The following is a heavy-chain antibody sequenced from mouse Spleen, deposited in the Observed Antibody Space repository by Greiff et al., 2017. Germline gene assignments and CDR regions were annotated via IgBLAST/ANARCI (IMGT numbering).Heavy chain of an antibody. J-gene: IGHJ3*01. Sequence: EVQVVESGGGLVKPGGSLKLSCAASGFTFSDYGMHWVRQAPEKGLEWVAYISSGSSTIYYADTVKGRFTISRDNAKNTLFLQMTSLRSEDTAMYYCARGGNYLAYWGQGTLVTVSA. CDR3: ARGGNYLAY. CDR2: ISSGSSTI. D-gene: IGHD2-1*01. CDR1: GFTFSDYG. V-gene: IGHV5-17*01.